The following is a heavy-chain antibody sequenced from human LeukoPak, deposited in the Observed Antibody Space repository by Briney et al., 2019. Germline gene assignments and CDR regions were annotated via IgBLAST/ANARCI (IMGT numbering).Heavy chain of an antibody. CDR2: IYYSGST. CDR1: GGSISSGGYY. Sequence: PSETPSLTCTVSGGSISSGGYYWSWIRQHPGKGLEWIGYIYYSGSTYYNPSLKSRVTISVDTSKNQFSLKLSSVTAADTAVYYCARGARNGYSSSWFPGFEYWGQGTLVTVSS. V-gene: IGHV4-31*03. D-gene: IGHD6-13*01. J-gene: IGHJ4*02. CDR3: ARGARNGYSSSWFPGFEY.